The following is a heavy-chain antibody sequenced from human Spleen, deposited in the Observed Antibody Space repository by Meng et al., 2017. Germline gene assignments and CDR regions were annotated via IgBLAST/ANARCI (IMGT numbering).Heavy chain of an antibody. V-gene: IGHV4-34*01. CDR3: ARGLRGLRFGELHYGY. D-gene: IGHD3-10*01. CDR1: GGSFSDYY. CDR2: INHSGST. Sequence: QVALHEGGAGVLKPSGTLSPTCVVSGGSFSDYYWSWIRQPPGKGLEWIGEINHSGSTNYNPSLESRATISVDTSQNNLSLKLSSVTAADSAVYYCARGLRGLRFGELHYGYWGQGTLVTVSS. J-gene: IGHJ4*02.